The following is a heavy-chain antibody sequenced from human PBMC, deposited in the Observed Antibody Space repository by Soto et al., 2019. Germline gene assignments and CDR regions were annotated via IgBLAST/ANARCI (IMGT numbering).Heavy chain of an antibody. Sequence: QMQLVQSGGGLVKPGGSLTLSCKASGFTFSDYYMIWVRQTPGKGLEWLSYISDSGSTIYYADSVRARFTIFRENAANSVYLQLDGLTGGDTAFYYCARGGSGWTRGAWLGPWGQGSLVTVSS. CDR1: GFTFSDYY. CDR2: ISDSGSTI. CDR3: ARGGSGWTRGAWLGP. D-gene: IGHD6-25*01. J-gene: IGHJ5*02. V-gene: IGHV3-11*01.